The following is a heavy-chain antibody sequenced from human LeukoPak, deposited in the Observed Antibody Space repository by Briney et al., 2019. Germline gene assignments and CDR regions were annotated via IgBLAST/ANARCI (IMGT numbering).Heavy chain of an antibody. J-gene: IGHJ6*04. V-gene: IGHV4-38-2*02. CDR1: GYSISSGYY. CDR3: ARKGDV. CDR2: IYHSGST. Sequence: KASETLSLTCTVSGYSISSGYYWGWIRQPPGKGLEWIGSIYHSGSTYYNPSLKSRVTISVDTSKNQFSLKLSSVTAADTAVYYCARKGDVWGKGTTVTVSS.